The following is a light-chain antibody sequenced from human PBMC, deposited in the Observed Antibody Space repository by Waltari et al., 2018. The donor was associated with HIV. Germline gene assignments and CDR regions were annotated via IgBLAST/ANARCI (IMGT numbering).Light chain of an antibody. CDR1: QSISSH. V-gene: IGKV1-39*01. CDR2: ATS. J-gene: IGKJ1*01. Sequence: DIQLTQSPSSLSASVGDRVPITCRASQSISSHLNWYQQKPGKAPKLLIYATSSLQSGVPSRFSGSGSGTDFTLTISSLQPEDFATYYCQQSYSTPWTFGQGTKVEIK. CDR3: QQSYSTPWT.